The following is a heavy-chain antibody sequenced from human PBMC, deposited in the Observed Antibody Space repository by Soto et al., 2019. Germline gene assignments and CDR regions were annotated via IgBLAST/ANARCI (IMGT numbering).Heavy chain of an antibody. CDR3: ARARWYDAFNV. V-gene: IGHV4-38-2*01. Sequence: SETLSLTCAVSGFSISSGNYWGWIRQNPGKGLEWIGSVYHGGNTYYNPSLKSRVSISIDLSKNQFSLKLTSVTAADTAAYYCARARWYDAFNVWGQGTVVTVSS. D-gene: IGHD2-15*01. J-gene: IGHJ3*01. CDR1: GFSISSGNY. CDR2: VYHGGNT.